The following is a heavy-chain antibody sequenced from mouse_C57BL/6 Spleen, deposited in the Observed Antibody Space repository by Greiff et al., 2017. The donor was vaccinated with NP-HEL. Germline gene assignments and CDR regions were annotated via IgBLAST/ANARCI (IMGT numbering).Heavy chain of an antibody. J-gene: IGHJ2*01. V-gene: IGHV14-3*01. Sequence: VQLKESVAELVRPGASVKLSCTASGFNIKNTYMHWVKQRPEQGLEWIGRIDPANGNTKYAPKFQGKATITADTSSNTAYLQLSSLTSEDTAIYYCASRFITTVVATDYWGQGTTLTVSS. CDR1: GFNIKNTY. D-gene: IGHD1-1*01. CDR3: ASRFITTVVATDY. CDR2: IDPANGNT.